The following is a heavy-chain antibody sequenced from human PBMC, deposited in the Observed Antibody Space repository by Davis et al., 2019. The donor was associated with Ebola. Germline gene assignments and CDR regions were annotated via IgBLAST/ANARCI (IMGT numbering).Heavy chain of an antibody. CDR3: ARLRWGNYYDSPDY. V-gene: IGHV5-10-1*01. CDR2: IDPSDSYT. CDR1: GYSFTSYW. J-gene: IGHJ4*02. Sequence: PGGSLRLSCKGSGYSFTSYWISWVRQLPGKGLEWMGRIDPSDSYTNYSPSFQGHVTISADKSISTAYLQWSSLKASDTAMYYCARLRWGNYYDSPDYWGQGTLVTVSS. D-gene: IGHD3-22*01.